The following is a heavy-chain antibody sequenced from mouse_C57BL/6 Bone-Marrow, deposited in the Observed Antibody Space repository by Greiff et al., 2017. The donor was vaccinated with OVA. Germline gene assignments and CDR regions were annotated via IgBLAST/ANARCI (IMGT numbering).Heavy chain of an antibody. CDR3: AREGDGYDGGFAY. CDR1: GYTFTSYW. CDR2: IDPSDSET. J-gene: IGHJ3*01. D-gene: IGHD2-2*01. V-gene: IGHV1-52*01. Sequence: VQLQQPGAELVRPGSSVKLSCKASGYTFTSYWMHWVKQRPIQGLEWIGNIDPSDSETHYNQKFKDKATLTVDKSSSTAYMQLSSLTSEDSAVYYCAREGDGYDGGFAYWGQGTLVTVAA.